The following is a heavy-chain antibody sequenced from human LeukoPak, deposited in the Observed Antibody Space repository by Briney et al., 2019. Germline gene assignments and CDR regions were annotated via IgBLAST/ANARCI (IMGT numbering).Heavy chain of an antibody. CDR1: GYTFTGYY. V-gene: IGHV1-2*02. CDR3: ARAGEYCSGGSCYSGVYFDY. CDR2: INPNSGGT. D-gene: IGHD2-15*01. J-gene: IGHJ4*02. Sequence: ASVKVSCKASGYTFTGYYMHWVRQAPGQGLEWMGWINPNSGGTNYAQKFQGRVTMTRDTSISAAYMELSSLRSEDTALYYCARAGEYCSGGSCYSGVYFDYWGQGTLVTVSS.